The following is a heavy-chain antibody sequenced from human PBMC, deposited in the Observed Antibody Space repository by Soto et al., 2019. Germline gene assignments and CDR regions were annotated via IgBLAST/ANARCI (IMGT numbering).Heavy chain of an antibody. V-gene: IGHV3-33*01. D-gene: IGHD4-17*01. Sequence: GSLRLSCAASGFTFSSYGMHWVRQAPGKGLEWVAVIWYDGSNKYYADYVKGRFTISRDNSKNTMYLQMNSLRSEDTAVYYCARGIKYGDYSRWFDPWGQGTLVTVSS. CDR3: ARGIKYGDYSRWFDP. J-gene: IGHJ5*02. CDR2: IWYDGSNK. CDR1: GFTFSSYG.